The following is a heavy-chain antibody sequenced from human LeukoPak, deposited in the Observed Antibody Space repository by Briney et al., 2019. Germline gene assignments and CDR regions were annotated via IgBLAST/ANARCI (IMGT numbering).Heavy chain of an antibody. J-gene: IGHJ4*02. Sequence: GRSLRLSCAASGFTFSNYAMHWVRQAPGKGLEWVAVISYDGSNKYYADSVKGRSTISRDNSKNTLYLQMNSLRAEDTAVYYCARSSSMVTFDYWGQGTLVTVSS. CDR1: GFTFSNYA. CDR3: ARSSSMVTFDY. V-gene: IGHV3-30*04. CDR2: ISYDGSNK. D-gene: IGHD5-18*01.